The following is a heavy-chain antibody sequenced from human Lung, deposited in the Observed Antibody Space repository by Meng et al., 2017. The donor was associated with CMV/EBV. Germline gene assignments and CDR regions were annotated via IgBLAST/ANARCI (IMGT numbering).Heavy chain of an antibody. D-gene: IGHD3/OR15-3a*01. V-gene: IGHV5-51*01. Sequence: GEXXKISCKVSGYMFNIYWIGWVRQKPGKGLEWMGIIYPGDSDVRYSPSFQGQVTISADKSTNTAYLQWSGLRASDTAMYYCARQDWTYGHRACYFDYWGQGXLVTVSS. CDR3: ARQDWTYGHRACYFDY. CDR1: GYMFNIYW. CDR2: IYPGDSDV. J-gene: IGHJ4*02.